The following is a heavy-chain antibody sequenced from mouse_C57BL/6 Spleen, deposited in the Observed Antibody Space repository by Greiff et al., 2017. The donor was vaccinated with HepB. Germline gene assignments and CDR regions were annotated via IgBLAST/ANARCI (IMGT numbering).Heavy chain of an antibody. CDR2: IYWDDDK. V-gene: IGHV8-12*01. CDR3: ARFCDGYYEGWYFDV. D-gene: IGHD2-3*01. Sequence: QVTLKVSGPGILQSSPTLSLTCSFSGFSLRTSGMGVSWIRQPSGKGLEWLAHIYWDDDKRYNPSLKSRLTISKDTSRNQVFLKITSVDTADTATYYCARFCDGYYEGWYFDVWGTGTTVTVSS. CDR1: GFSLRTSGMG. J-gene: IGHJ1*03.